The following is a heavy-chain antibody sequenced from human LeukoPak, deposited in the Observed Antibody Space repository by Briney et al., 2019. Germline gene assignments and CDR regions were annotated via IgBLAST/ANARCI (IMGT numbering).Heavy chain of an antibody. CDR3: ARGGIPDY. CDR1: GGSISSGDYY. J-gene: IGHJ4*02. D-gene: IGHD2-21*01. CDR2: VYYSGST. Sequence: SETLSLTCTVSGGSISSGDYYWSWIRQPPGKGLEWIGYVYYSGSTYYNPSLKSRLTISVDTTENQFSLKLSSVTAADTAVYYCARGGIPDYWGQGTLVTVSS. V-gene: IGHV4-30-4*01.